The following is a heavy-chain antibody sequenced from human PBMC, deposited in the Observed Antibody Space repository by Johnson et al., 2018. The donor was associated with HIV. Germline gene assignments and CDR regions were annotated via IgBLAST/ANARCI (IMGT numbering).Heavy chain of an antibody. CDR1: GFTFSSYA. J-gene: IGHJ3*02. Sequence: VQLVESGGGLVQPGGYLRLSCAASGFTFSSYAMSWVRQAPGKGLEWVSAISGSGGSTYYAASVKGRFTISRDNSKNTLYLQMNSLRAEDTAVYYCARPVIAADDAFDIWGQGTMVTVSS. CDR3: ARPVIAADDAFDI. V-gene: IGHV3-23*04. D-gene: IGHD6-13*01. CDR2: ISGSGGST.